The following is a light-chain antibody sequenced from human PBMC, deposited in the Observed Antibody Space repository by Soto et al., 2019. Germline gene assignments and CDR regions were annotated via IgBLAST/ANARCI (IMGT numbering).Light chain of an antibody. CDR3: QQTDSFPRT. J-gene: IGKJ1*01. Sequence: DIQMTQSPSSLSASVGDRVTITCRASQSISSYLNWYQHKPGKAPKLLIYAASSLQTGDPSRLSGSRSGTDFALSISGLPREGFETYYCQQTDSFPRTFGEGPKVE. CDR1: QSISSY. V-gene: IGKV1-39*01. CDR2: AAS.